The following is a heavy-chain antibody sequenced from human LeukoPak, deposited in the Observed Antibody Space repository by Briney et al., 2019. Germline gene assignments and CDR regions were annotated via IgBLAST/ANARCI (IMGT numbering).Heavy chain of an antibody. V-gene: IGHV1-18*04. D-gene: IGHD1-26*01. CDR2: ISAYNGNT. CDR3: ARDAPLASIVGATSYYYYMDV. J-gene: IGHJ6*03. CDR1: GYTFTGYY. Sequence: GASVKVSCKASGYTFTGYYMHWVRQAPGQGLEWMGWISAYNGNTNYAQKLQGRVTMTTDTSTSTAYMELRSLRSDDTAVYYCARDAPLASIVGATSYYYYMDVWGKGTTVTVSS.